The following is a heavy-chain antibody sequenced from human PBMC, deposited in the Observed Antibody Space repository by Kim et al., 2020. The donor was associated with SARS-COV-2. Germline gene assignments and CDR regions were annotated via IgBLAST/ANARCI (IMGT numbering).Heavy chain of an antibody. V-gene: IGHV1-2*02. CDR3: ARGGAVAGGSYFYYYGMDV. CDR1: GYTFTGYY. Sequence: ASVKVSCKASGYTFTGYYMHWVRQAPGQGLEWMGWINPNSGGTNYAQKFQDRVTMTRDTSISTAYMELSRLRSDDTAVYYCARGGAVAGGSYFYYYGMDVWGQGTTVTVSS. D-gene: IGHD6-19*01. J-gene: IGHJ6*02. CDR2: INPNSGGT.